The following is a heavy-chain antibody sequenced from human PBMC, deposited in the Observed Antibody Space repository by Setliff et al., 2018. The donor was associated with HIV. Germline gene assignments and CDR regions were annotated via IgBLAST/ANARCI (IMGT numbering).Heavy chain of an antibody. CDR2: VYTTGGT. J-gene: IGHJ4*02. D-gene: IGHD3-22*01. CDR3: ARVGWDYYDSSGVGEFDY. V-gene: IGHV4-61*09. CDR1: GGSISSGIYY. Sequence: SETLSLTCTVSGGSISSGIYYWIWIRQPAGKGLEWIGHVYTTGGTNYNPSLESQLTISVDTSRNQFSLKLSSVTAADTAVYYCARVGWDYYDSSGVGEFDYWGQGTLVTVSS.